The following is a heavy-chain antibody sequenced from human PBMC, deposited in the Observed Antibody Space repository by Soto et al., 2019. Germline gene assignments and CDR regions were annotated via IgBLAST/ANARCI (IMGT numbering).Heavy chain of an antibody. CDR2: IWYDGSNK. CDR1: GFTFSSYG. Sequence: GGSLRLSCAASGFTFSSYGMHWVRQAPGKGLEWVAVIWYDGSNKYYADSVKGRFTISRDNSKNTLYLQMNSLRAEDTAVYYCAREGYGDWRQFDYWGQGTLVTVSS. CDR3: AREGYGDWRQFDY. J-gene: IGHJ4*02. V-gene: IGHV3-33*01. D-gene: IGHD4-17*01.